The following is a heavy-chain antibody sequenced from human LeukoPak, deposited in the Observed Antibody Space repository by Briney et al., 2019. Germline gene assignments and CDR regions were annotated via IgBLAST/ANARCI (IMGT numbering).Heavy chain of an antibody. CDR3: ARGPAGIIDY. D-gene: IGHD1-1*01. V-gene: IGHV4-34*01. CDR2: INHSGST. Sequence: SETLSLTCAVYGGSFGGYYWSWIRQPPGKGLEWIGEINHSGSTNYNPSLKSRVTISVDTSKNQFSLKLSSVTAADTAVYYCARGPAGIIDYWGQGTLVTVSS. J-gene: IGHJ4*02. CDR1: GGSFGGYY.